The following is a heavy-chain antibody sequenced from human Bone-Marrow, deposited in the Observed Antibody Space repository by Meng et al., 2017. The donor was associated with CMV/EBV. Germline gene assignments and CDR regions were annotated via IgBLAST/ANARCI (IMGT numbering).Heavy chain of an antibody. J-gene: IGHJ3*02. D-gene: IGHD2-15*01. Sequence: SETLSLTCSVSGGAISNYYWSWIRQPPGKGLEWIGYVYYSGTTNYNPSLKSRVSISVDTSKNQFSLKLSPVTAADTAVYYCARAYLVVGGAFDIWGQGTMVTVSS. CDR2: VYYSGTT. CDR1: GGAISNYY. CDR3: ARAYLVVGGAFDI. V-gene: IGHV4-59*01.